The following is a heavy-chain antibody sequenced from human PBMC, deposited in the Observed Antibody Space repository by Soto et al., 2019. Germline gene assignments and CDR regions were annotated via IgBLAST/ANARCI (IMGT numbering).Heavy chain of an antibody. V-gene: IGHV1-18*01. J-gene: IGHJ3*02. CDR1: GYTFTSYG. CDR3: XXXXXXXXXXXXXXXXXXXXXXDAFDI. Sequence: QVQLVQSGAEVKKPGASVKVSCKASGYTFTSYGISWVRQAPGQGLEWMGWISAYNGNTNYAQKLQGRVTMTTDTSTXXXXXXXXXXXXXXXXXXXXXXXXXXXXXXXXXXXXXXXXXXDAFDIWGQGTMVTVSS. CDR2: ISAYNGNT.